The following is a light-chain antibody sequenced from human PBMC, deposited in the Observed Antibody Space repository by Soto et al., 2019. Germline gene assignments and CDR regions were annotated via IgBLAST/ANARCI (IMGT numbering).Light chain of an antibody. J-gene: IGKJ1*01. Sequence: IVLTQSPATLSLSPGERAALSCRASQSVITSLAWYQHKPGQAPRLFIYDASKRAPGIPARFSGSGSGTDFTLTISSLEPEEFAVYYCQVHDVWPSFGQGTKVDIK. V-gene: IGKV3-11*01. CDR3: QVHDVWPS. CDR2: DAS. CDR1: QSVITS.